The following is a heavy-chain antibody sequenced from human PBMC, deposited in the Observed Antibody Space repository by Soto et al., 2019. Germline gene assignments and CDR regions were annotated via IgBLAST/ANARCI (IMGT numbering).Heavy chain of an antibody. J-gene: IGHJ6*02. V-gene: IGHV3-23*01. D-gene: IGHD3-9*01. Sequence: EVQMLESGGGLVHPGGSLRLSCAASGFTFSNYAMNWVRQAPGKGLEWVSSISGSGRNTYYADSVKGRLTISRDSSKNRLYLQMTALRVGTPGVYNCPKDLTGPGSFTSFSTSGMDVWAKGPRSPSP. CDR1: GFTFSNYA. CDR2: ISGSGRNT. CDR3: PKDLTGPGSFTSFSTSGMDV.